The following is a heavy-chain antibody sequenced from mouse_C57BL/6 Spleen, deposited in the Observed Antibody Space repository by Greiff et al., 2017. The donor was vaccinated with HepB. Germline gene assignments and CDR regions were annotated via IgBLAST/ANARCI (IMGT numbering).Heavy chain of an antibody. V-gene: IGHV1-55*01. D-gene: IGHD2-3*01. CDR1: GYTFTSYW. J-gene: IGHJ4*01. CDR3: ARGLYDGYYDAMDY. Sequence: QVQLQQPGAELVKPGASVKMCCKASGYTFTSYWITWVKQRPGQGLEWIGDIYPGSGSTNYNEKFKSKATLTVDTSSSTAYMQLSSLTSEDSAVYYCARGLYDGYYDAMDYWGQGTSVTVSS. CDR2: IYPGSGST.